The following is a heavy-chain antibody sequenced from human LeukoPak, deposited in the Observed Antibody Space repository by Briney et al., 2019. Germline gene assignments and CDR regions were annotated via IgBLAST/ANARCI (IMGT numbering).Heavy chain of an antibody. CDR2: INPNSGGT. Sequence: ASVRVSCKASGYTFTGYYMHWVRQAPGQGLEWMGWINPNSGGTNYAQKFQGRITMTRDTSISTAYMELSRLRSDDTAVYYCARVGSIVVVPAAILEDYSGQGTLVTVSS. V-gene: IGHV1-2*02. D-gene: IGHD2-2*02. J-gene: IGHJ4*02. CDR3: ARVGSIVVVPAAILEDY. CDR1: GYTFTGYY.